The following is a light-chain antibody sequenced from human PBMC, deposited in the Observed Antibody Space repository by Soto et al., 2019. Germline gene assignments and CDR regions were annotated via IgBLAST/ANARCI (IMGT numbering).Light chain of an antibody. CDR3: QQYGSSPPIT. V-gene: IGKV3-20*01. CDR2: GAS. J-gene: IGKJ1*01. Sequence: EIVLTQSPGTLSLSPGERATLSCRASQSVRSSYLAWYQQKPGQAPRLLIYGASSRATGIPDRFSGSGSGTDFTLTISRLEPEDFAVYYCQQYGSSPPITFGQGTKVDIK. CDR1: QSVRSSY.